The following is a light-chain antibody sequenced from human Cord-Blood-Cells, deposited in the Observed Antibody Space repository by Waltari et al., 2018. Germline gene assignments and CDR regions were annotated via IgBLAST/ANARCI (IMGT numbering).Light chain of an antibody. V-gene: IGLV2-14*01. CDR3: SSYTSSSTFWV. CDR2: DVS. Sequence: QSALTQPASVSGSPGQSITISCTGTSSDVGGYNYVSWYQQHPGKAPKLMIYDVSKRPSGVSNRFSGSKSGNTASLTISVLQAEDEADYYCSSYTSSSTFWVFGGGTKLTVL. CDR1: SSDVGGYNY. J-gene: IGLJ3*02.